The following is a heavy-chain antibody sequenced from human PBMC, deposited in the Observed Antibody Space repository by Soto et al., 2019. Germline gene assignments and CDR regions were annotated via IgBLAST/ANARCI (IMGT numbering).Heavy chain of an antibody. V-gene: IGHV1-69*01. D-gene: IGHD1-26*01. J-gene: IGHJ6*02. CDR1: GGTFSSYA. CDR2: IIPIFGTA. CDR3: ARPLVGATPPGGMDV. Sequence: QVQLVQSGAEVKKPGSSVKVSCKASGGTFSSYAISWVRQAPGQGLEWMGGIIPIFGTANYAQKFQGRVTITADESTSTAYMELSSPRSEDTAVYYRARPLVGATPPGGMDVWGQGTTVTVSS.